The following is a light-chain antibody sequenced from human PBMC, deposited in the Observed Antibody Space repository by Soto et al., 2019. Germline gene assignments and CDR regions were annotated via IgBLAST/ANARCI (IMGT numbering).Light chain of an antibody. V-gene: IGLV2-14*01. Sequence: QSALTQPASVSGSPGQSITITCTGSSSDVGGYNYVSWYQQHPGKAPKVMIYEVSNRPLGVSNRFSGSKSGNTASLTISGLQAEDEGDYYCASYTSSYTAVFGGGTKVTVL. CDR2: EVS. CDR1: SSDVGGYNY. CDR3: ASYTSSYTAV. J-gene: IGLJ2*01.